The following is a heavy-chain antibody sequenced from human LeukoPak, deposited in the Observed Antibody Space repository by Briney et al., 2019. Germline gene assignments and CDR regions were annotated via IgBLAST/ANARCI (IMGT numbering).Heavy chain of an antibody. CDR3: ARDSKQQLVPYYFDY. CDR2: ISYDGSNK. CDR1: GFTFSSYA. V-gene: IGHV3-30-3*01. J-gene: IGHJ4*02. D-gene: IGHD6-13*01. Sequence: GRSLRLSCAASGFTFSSYAMHWVRQAPGKGLEWVAVISYDGSNKYYADSVKGRFTISRDNSKNTLYLQMNSLRAEDTAVYYCARDSKQQLVPYYFDYWGQGTLVTVSS.